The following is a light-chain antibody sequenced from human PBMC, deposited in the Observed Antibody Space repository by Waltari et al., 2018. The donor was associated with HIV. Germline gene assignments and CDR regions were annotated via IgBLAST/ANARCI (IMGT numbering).Light chain of an antibody. Sequence: QSVLTQPPSVSGAPGQRVTISCTGSSSNIGAGYDVHWYQQLPGTAPKLLIYGTSNRPSGVPDRFSGSKSGTSASLAITGLQAEDEADYYCQSYDSSLSEVFGGGTKLTVL. J-gene: IGLJ3*02. V-gene: IGLV1-40*01. CDR1: SSNIGAGYD. CDR2: GTS. CDR3: QSYDSSLSEV.